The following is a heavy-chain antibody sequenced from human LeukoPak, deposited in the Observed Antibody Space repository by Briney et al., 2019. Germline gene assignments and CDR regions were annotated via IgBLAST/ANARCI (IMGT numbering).Heavy chain of an antibody. CDR2: ISAYNGNT. CDR3: ARVGDHYDFWSGYYTGAFDI. D-gene: IGHD3-3*01. J-gene: IGHJ3*02. Sequence: GASVKVSCRASGYTFTSYGISWVRQAPGQGLEWMGWISAYNGNTNYAQKLQGRVTMTTDTSTSTAYMELRSLRSDDTAVYYCARVGDHYDFWSGYYTGAFDIWGQGTMVTVSS. CDR1: GYTFTSYG. V-gene: IGHV1-18*01.